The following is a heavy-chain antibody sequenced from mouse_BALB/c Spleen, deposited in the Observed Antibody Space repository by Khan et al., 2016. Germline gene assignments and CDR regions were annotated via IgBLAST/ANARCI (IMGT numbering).Heavy chain of an antibody. CDR1: GYTFTSYG. Sequence: QIQLVQSGPDLKKPGETVKISCKASGYTFTSYGMNWVKQAPGKGLKWMGWIDTYSGETKYADDFKGRFVFSLETSASTAYLQINNLKNEDMAIYCCAREGGTTVVAPGFFDVWGAGTTVTVSS. CDR2: IDTYSGET. J-gene: IGHJ1*01. CDR3: AREGGTTVVAPGFFDV. V-gene: IGHV9-1*02. D-gene: IGHD1-1*02.